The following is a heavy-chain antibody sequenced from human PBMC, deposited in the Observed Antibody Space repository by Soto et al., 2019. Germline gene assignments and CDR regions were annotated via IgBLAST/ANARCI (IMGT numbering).Heavy chain of an antibody. D-gene: IGHD4-17*01. CDR3: ARDGGLTVTAHAVGWFGP. J-gene: IGHJ5*02. CDR1: GYTFTTYS. CDR2: INPANGDT. Sequence: VQLVQCGAVVKKPGASVKVSSKTSGYTFTTYSVRWVRQAAGQRLEWMGWINPANGDTKYLEKCQGRVTITRDTSAKTLYMELPSLTSEDTAVYYSARDGGLTVTAHAVGWFGPWRQGTLVTVSS. V-gene: IGHV1-3*01.